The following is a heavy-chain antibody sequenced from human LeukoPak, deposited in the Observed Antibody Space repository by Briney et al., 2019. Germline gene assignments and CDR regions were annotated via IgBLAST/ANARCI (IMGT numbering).Heavy chain of an antibody. V-gene: IGHV4-59*11. CDR2: ISYIGST. CDR3: ARDLVTVTKGFDI. Sequence: SETLSLTCAVSDDSFSSHYWTWIRQPPGKGLEWIGYISYIGSTNYNPSLKSRVTISIDTSKNQFSLKLSSVTAADTAVYYCARDLVTVTKGFDIWGQGTMVSASS. J-gene: IGHJ3*02. CDR1: DDSFSSHY. D-gene: IGHD4-17*01.